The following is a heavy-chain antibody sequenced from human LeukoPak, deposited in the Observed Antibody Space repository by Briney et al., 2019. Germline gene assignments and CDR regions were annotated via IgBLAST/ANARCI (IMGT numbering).Heavy chain of an antibody. J-gene: IGHJ5*02. D-gene: IGHD6-6*01. V-gene: IGHV4-4*09. CDR2: IYTSGST. Sequence: SETLSLTCTVSGGSISSYYWSWIRQPPGKGLEWIGYIYTSGSTNYNPSLKSRVTISVDTSKNQFSLKLSSVTAADTAVYYCAIISTGRQLVRKRVPDSWFDPWGQGTLVTVSS. CDR3: AIISTGRQLVRKRVPDSWFDP. CDR1: GGSISSYY.